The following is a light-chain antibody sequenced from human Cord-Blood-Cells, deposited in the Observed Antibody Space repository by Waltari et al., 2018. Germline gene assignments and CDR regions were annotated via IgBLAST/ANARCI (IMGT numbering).Light chain of an antibody. CDR1: KLGDTY. V-gene: IGLV3-1*01. Sequence: SYELTQPPSASVSPGQTASITCSGDKLGDTYACWYQQKPGQSPVLVIYQDSKRPSGIPERFSGSNSGNTATLTISGTQAMDEADYYCQAWDSSTAVFGTGTKVTVL. J-gene: IGLJ1*01. CDR2: QDS. CDR3: QAWDSSTAV.